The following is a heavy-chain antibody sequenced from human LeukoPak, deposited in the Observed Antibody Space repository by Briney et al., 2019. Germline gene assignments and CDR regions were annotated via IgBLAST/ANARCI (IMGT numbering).Heavy chain of an antibody. J-gene: IGHJ4*02. V-gene: IGHV1-2*02. CDR2: INPNSGGT. Sequence: ASVKVSCKASGYTFTGYYMHWVRQAPGQGLEWMGWINPNSGGTNYAQKFQGRVTMTRDTSISTAYMELSRLRSDDTAVYYRARGGYSSSWYYFDYWGQGTLVTVSS. CDR1: GYTFTGYY. CDR3: ARGGYSSSWYYFDY. D-gene: IGHD6-13*01.